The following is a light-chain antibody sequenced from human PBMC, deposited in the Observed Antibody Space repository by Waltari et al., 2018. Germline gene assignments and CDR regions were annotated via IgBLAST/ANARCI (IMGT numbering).Light chain of an antibody. CDR1: QSISGY. CDR2: ATS. Sequence: DLQMTQSPYSLSASVGDRVTITCRASQSISGYLNWYQQKPGKAPKVLIDATSSLQSGVPSRFSGSGSGTDFTLTISSLQPEDFATYYCQQSYRTPPLTFGGGTKVEIK. CDR3: QQSYRTPPLT. V-gene: IGKV1-39*01. J-gene: IGKJ4*01.